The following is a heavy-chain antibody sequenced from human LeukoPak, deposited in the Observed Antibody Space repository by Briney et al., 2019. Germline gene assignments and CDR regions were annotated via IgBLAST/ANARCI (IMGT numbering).Heavy chain of an antibody. Sequence: GGSLRLSCAASGFTFSSSEMTWVRQAPGRGLEWLSYIHSTGSPIYYADSVKGRFTISRDNAKNSLYLQMNSLRAEDTAVYYCARRVGGWGQGTLVTVSS. CDR1: GFTFSSSE. CDR2: IHSTGSPI. CDR3: ARRVGG. D-gene: IGHD3-10*01. J-gene: IGHJ4*02. V-gene: IGHV3-48*03.